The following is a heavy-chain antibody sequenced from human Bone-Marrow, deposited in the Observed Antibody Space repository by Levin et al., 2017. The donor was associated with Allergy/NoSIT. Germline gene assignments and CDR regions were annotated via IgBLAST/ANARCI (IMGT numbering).Heavy chain of an antibody. D-gene: IGHD2-15*01. J-gene: IGHJ6*02. V-gene: IGHV3-48*03. Sequence: AGGSLRLSCEVSAFTFSRYEMNWVRQAPGKGLEWIAYIRGSGDIIYYADSVKGRFTISRDNAKNSLDLQMNSLRVEDTGVYYCAGQVGLGIGGPHYYGMDVWGQGTTVSVSS. CDR2: IRGSGDII. CDR1: AFTFSRYE. CDR3: AGQVGLGIGGPHYYGMDV.